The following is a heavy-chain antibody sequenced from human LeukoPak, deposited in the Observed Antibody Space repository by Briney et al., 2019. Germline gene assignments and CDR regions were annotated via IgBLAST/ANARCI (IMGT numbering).Heavy chain of an antibody. CDR2: IKQDGSEK. D-gene: IGHD3-22*01. V-gene: IGHV3-7*01. CDR3: ARVDDSSGYYYVSEPYYFDY. Sequence: GGSLRLSCAASGFTFSSSAMSWVRQVPGKGLEWVANIKQDGSEKYHVDSVKGRFTISRDNAKNSLYLQMNSLRAEDTAVYYCARVDDSSGYYYVSEPYYFDYWGQGTLVTVSS. J-gene: IGHJ4*02. CDR1: GFTFSSSA.